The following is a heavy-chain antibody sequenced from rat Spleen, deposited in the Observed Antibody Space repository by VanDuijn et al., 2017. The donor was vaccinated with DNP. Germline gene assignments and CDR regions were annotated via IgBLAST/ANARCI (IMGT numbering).Heavy chain of an antibody. CDR2: ISPSGGST. V-gene: IGHV5-27*01. CDR3: TTDFERGY. Sequence: EVQLVESGGGFVQPGRSLKLSCAASGFTFSNYDMAWVRQAPTKGLEWVASISPSGGSTYYRDSVKGRFTVSRDNAKETLYLRMNSLRSEDTANYYCTTDFERGYWGQGVMVTVSS. CDR1: GFTFSNYD. D-gene: IGHD1-11*01. J-gene: IGHJ2*01.